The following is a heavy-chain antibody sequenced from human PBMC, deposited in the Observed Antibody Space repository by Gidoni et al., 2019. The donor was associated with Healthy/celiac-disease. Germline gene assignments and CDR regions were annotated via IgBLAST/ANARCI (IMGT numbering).Heavy chain of an antibody. Sequence: EVQLVESGGGLVQPGGSLRLSCAASGFTFSSYSMNWVRQAPGKGLEWVAYISSSSSTIYYADSVKGRFTISRDNAKNSLYLQMNSLRAEDTAVYYCARDFGVGHSMDVWGQGTTVTVSS. D-gene: IGHD3-3*01. J-gene: IGHJ6*02. CDR3: ARDFGVGHSMDV. V-gene: IGHV3-48*01. CDR1: GFTFSSYS. CDR2: ISSSSSTI.